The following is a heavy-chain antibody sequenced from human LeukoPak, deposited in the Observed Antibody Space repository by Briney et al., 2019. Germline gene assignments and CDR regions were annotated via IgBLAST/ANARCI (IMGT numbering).Heavy chain of an antibody. J-gene: IGHJ6*02. CDR3: ARNNDIDV. CDR2: MNKDGSEK. CDR1: GFILSNHW. V-gene: IGHV3-7*03. Sequence: GGSLRLSCAASGFILSNHWMTWVRQAPGKGPEWVANMNKDGSEKYYVDSVKGRFTISRDTAKNSLYLQMNNLRAEDTALYYCARNNDIDVWGQGTTVIVSS. D-gene: IGHD1/OR15-1a*01.